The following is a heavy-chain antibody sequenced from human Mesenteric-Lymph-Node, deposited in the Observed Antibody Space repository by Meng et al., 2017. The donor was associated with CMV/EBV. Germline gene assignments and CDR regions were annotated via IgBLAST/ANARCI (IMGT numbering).Heavy chain of an antibody. V-gene: IGHV5-51*01. CDR1: GYSFSSYW. CDR2: IYPGDSDT. Sequence: KVSCKGSGYSFSSYWIGWVRQMPGKGLEWIGIIYPGDSDTRYSPSFQGQVTISADKSISTAYLQWSSLTASDTAIYYCVAPQRYFDWLPPGYWGQGTLVTVSS. CDR3: VAPQRYFDWLPPGY. D-gene: IGHD3-9*01. J-gene: IGHJ4*02.